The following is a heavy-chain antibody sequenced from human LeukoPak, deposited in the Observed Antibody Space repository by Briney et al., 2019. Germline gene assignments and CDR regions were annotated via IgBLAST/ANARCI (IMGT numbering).Heavy chain of an antibody. CDR3: XXXRTXXXX. V-gene: IGHV4-30-4*08. Sequence: SQTLSLTCTVSGGSISSGDYYWSWIRQPPGKGLEWIGYIYYSGSTYYNPSLKSRVTISVDTSKNQFSLKLSSVTAADTAVYXXXXXRTXXXXXXQGXLVXVSS. J-gene: IGHJ4*02. CDR2: IYYSGST. CDR1: GGSISSGDYY.